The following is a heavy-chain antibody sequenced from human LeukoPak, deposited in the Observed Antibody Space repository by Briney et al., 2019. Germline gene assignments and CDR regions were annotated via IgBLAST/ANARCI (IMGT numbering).Heavy chain of an antibody. CDR2: ISYDGSNK. J-gene: IGHJ4*02. V-gene: IGHV3-30*18. CDR3: ANGGYYSLDS. CDR1: GFTFRNYG. D-gene: IGHD2-15*01. Sequence: GGSLRLSCAASGFTFRNYGMHWVRQAPGKGLEWVAVISYDGSNKYYADSVEGRFTISRDNSKRTLFLQTDSLRGEDTAVYYCANGGYYSLDSWGQGTLVTVSS.